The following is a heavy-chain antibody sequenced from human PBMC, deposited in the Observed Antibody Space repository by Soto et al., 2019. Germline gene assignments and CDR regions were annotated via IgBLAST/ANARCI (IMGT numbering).Heavy chain of an antibody. CDR1: GFTFTKYW. CDR2: IDDHGDGT. CDR3: GTVFEK. Sequence: EVQLVESGGGLVKPGGSLRLSCAASGFTFTKYWMHWVRQVPGEGLVWVSRIDDHGDGTSYEDFVKGRFTISRDNAKNTLYLQMNSLRVEDTAIYYWGTVFEKWGQGTMVTVSS. V-gene: IGHV3-74*02. J-gene: IGHJ3*02.